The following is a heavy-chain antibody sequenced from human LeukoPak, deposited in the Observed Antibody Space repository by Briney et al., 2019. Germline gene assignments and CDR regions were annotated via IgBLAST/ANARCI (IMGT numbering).Heavy chain of an antibody. V-gene: IGHV4-39*01. CDR2: IYYSGST. D-gene: IGHD5-24*01. CDR1: GGSISSSSYY. Sequence: SETLSLTCTVSGGSISSSSYYWGWIRQPPGKGLEWIGSIYYSGSTYYNPSVKSRVTISVDTSKNQFSLKLSSVTAADTAVYYCARGRRDGYTLYYMDVWGKGTTVSISS. J-gene: IGHJ6*03. CDR3: ARGRRDGYTLYYMDV.